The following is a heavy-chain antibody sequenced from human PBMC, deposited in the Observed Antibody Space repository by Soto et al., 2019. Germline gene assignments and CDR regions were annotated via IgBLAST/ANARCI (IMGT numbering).Heavy chain of an antibody. Sequence: PGGSLRLSCSASGFTFSEYSMHWVRQAPGKGLQYVSTISSDGDITYYADSVKGRFTISRDNSKNTLYLQMNSLRPEDTAVYYCARDGYGDIVVVPAYWGQGTLVTVSS. CDR2: ISSDGDIT. CDR1: GFTFSEYS. CDR3: ARDGYGDIVVVPAY. J-gene: IGHJ4*02. D-gene: IGHD2-2*01. V-gene: IGHV3-64*04.